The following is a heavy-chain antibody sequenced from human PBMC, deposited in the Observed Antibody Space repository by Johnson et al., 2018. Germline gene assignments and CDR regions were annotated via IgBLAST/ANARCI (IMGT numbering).Heavy chain of an antibody. J-gene: IGHJ6*03. CDR2: IRSKTNRYAT. CDR1: GFTFSGSA. V-gene: IGHV3-73*01. Sequence: EVQLLESGGGLVQPGRSLKLSCAASGFTFSGSAMHWVRQASGKGLEWVGRIRSKTNRYATAYAASVKGRFTISRDDSKNTPYLQMNSLKTGDTAGDYGTRGVVVPAPLRASYNVYMDVWGKGTTVTVSS. D-gene: IGHD2-2*01. CDR3: TRGVVVPAPLRASYNVYMDV.